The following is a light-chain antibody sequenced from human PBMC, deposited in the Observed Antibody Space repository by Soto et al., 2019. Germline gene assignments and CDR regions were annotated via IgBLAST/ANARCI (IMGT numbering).Light chain of an antibody. CDR2: EGS. CDR1: SSDVGSYNL. CDR3: CSYAGPRVV. V-gene: IGLV2-23*01. Sequence: QSALTQPASVSGSPGQSITISCTGTSSDVGSYNLVSWYQQHPGKAPKLMIYEGSKRPSGVSNRFSGSKSGNTASLTISGLQAEDEADYYCCSYAGPRVVFGGGTKLTGL. J-gene: IGLJ2*01.